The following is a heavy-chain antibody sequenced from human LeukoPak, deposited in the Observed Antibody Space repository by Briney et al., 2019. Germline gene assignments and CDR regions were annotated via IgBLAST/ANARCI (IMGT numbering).Heavy chain of an antibody. Sequence: PSETLSLTCTVSGGSISFYMWTWIRQTPEKGLEWMGHVYDSGVTDYNPALKSRVTISLDRSKDHFSLQVRAVTAADTAIYYCQRGQTVRSYEFWGQGTLVTVSS. CDR1: GGSISFYM. CDR2: VYDSGVT. CDR3: QRGQTVRSYEF. V-gene: IGHV4-59*01. D-gene: IGHD3-22*01. J-gene: IGHJ4*02.